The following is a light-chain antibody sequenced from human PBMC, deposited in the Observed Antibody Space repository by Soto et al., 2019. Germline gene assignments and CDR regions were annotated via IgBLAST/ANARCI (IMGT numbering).Light chain of an antibody. CDR2: KAS. J-gene: IGKJ2*01. V-gene: IGKV1-5*03. CDR3: QQYNSYPYT. CDR1: QGISSW. Sequence: DIQMTQSPSSVSASVGDRVTISCRASQGISSWLAWYQQKPGKAPKLLIYKASSLESGVPSRFSGGGSGTEFTLTISSLQPDDFATYYCQQYNSYPYTFGQGTKVDIK.